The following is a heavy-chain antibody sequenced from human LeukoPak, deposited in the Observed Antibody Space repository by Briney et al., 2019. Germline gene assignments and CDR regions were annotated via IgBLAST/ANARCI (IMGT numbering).Heavy chain of an antibody. V-gene: IGHV3-23*01. CDR1: GFTFRSYG. J-gene: IGHJ5*02. D-gene: IGHD3-16*01. CDR2: MSGSGVNT. Sequence: GGSLRLSCAASGFTFRSYGMSWVRQAPGKGLEWVSGMSGSGVNTDYADSVKGRFTISRDNSKNTLYLQMNSLKTEDTAVYYCTRDRFYVWFDPWGQGTLVTVSS. CDR3: TRDRFYVWFDP.